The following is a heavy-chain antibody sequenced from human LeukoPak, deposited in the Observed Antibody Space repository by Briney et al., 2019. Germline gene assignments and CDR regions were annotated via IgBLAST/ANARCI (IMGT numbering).Heavy chain of an antibody. V-gene: IGHV4-4*02. CDR2: IYHSGST. J-gene: IGHJ6*02. CDR1: GGSISSSNW. CDR3: ARDRSGSSSYYYYGMDV. Sequence: SETLSLTCAVSGGSISSSNWWSWVRQPPGKGLEWIGEIYHSGSTNYNPSLKSRVTISVDKSKNQFSLKLSSVTAADTAVYYCARDRSGSSSYYYYGMDVWGQGTTVTVSS. D-gene: IGHD3-10*01.